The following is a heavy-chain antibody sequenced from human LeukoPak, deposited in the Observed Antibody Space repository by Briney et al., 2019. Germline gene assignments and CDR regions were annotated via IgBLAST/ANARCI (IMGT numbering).Heavy chain of an antibody. Sequence: PSETLSLTCTVSGGSISSYYWSWIRQPPGKGLECIGYIYYSGSTNYNPSLKSRVTISVDTSKNQFSLKLNSVTAADTAVYYCARVSSSYDAFDIWGQGTMVTVS. CDR2: IYYSGST. CDR1: GGSISSYY. J-gene: IGHJ3*02. CDR3: ARVSSSYDAFDI. D-gene: IGHD6-6*01. V-gene: IGHV4-59*08.